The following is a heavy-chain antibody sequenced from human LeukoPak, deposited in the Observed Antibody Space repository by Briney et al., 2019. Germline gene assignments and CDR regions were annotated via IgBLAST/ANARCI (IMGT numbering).Heavy chain of an antibody. J-gene: IGHJ4*02. D-gene: IGHD3-10*01. Sequence: ASVTVSCKASGYTFTSYAMHWVRQAPGQRLEWMGWINAANGHTKYSQEFQDRVTITRDTSANTAYMELSSLRSEDMAVYYCARGPIVYYYGSGSYSFDYWGQGTLVTVSS. CDR1: GYTFTSYA. CDR2: INAANGHT. CDR3: ARGPIVYYYGSGSYSFDY. V-gene: IGHV1-3*03.